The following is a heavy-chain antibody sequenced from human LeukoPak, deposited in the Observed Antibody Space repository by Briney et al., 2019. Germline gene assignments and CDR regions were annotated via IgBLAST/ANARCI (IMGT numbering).Heavy chain of an antibody. CDR3: AKKTSITGTTGNLGY. J-gene: IGHJ4*02. Sequence: GGSLRLSCAASGFTFSSHAMSWVRQAPGKGLGWVSAISGSGGSTYYADSVKGRFTISRDNSKNTLYLQMNSLRAEDTAVYYCAKKTSITGTTGNLGYWGQGTLVTVSS. D-gene: IGHD1-20*01. CDR2: ISGSGGST. CDR1: GFTFSSHA. V-gene: IGHV3-23*01.